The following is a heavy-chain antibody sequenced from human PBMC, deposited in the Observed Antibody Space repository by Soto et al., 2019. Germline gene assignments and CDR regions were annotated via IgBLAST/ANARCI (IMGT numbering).Heavy chain of an antibody. V-gene: IGHV1-3*01. CDR1: GYTFTSYA. CDR3: AGSHNGRSSYAY. CDR2: INAGNGNT. D-gene: IGHD1-26*01. Sequence: SVKVSCKASGYTFTSYAMHWVRQAPGQRLEWMGWINAGNGNTKYSQKFQGRVTITRDTSTGTAYMELRSLRSDDTAVYYCAGSHNGRSSYAYWGQGTLVTVSS. J-gene: IGHJ4*02.